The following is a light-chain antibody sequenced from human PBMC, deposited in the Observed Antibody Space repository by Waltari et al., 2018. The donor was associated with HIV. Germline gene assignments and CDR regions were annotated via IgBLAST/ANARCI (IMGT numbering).Light chain of an antibody. V-gene: IGKV3-20*01. CDR3: PQSGGSPPVT. CDR1: QSVSSSY. J-gene: IGKJ5*01. CDR2: GAS. Sequence: EIVLTQSPGTLSLSPGERATLSCRARQSVSSSYLAWYQQKPGQAPRLPNYGASSRATGIPDRFSGSCSATDFTLTISSLEPAAFAVYYCPQSGGSPPVTFGQGTRLAL.